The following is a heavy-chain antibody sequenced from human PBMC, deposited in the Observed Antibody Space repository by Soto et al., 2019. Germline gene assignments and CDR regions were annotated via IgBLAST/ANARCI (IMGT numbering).Heavy chain of an antibody. CDR2: IYHSGST. D-gene: IGHD6-13*01. J-gene: IGHJ4*02. CDR3: ASSHAGAHITAAVH. Sequence: QLQLQESGSGLVKPSQTLSLTCAVSGGSISSGGYSWSWIRQPPGKGLEWIGYIYHSGSTYYNPPLKSRVTISVDRSKNHFSLQLSSVTAADTAVYYCASSHAGAHITAAVHWGQGTLVTVSS. CDR1: GGSISSGGYS. V-gene: IGHV4-30-2*01.